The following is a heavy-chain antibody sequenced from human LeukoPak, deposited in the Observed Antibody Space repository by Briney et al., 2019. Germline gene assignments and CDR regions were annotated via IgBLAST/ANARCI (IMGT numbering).Heavy chain of an antibody. V-gene: IGHV4-30-2*01. D-gene: IGHD7-27*01. CDR2: IYHSGST. Sequence: PSQTLSLTCAVSGGSISSGGYSWSWIRQPPGKGLEWIGYIYHSGSTYYNPSLKSRVTISVDRSKNQFSLKLSSVTAADTAVYYCARTPPELGIPRGLGYYFDYWGQGTLVTVSS. J-gene: IGHJ4*02. CDR1: GGSISSGGYS. CDR3: ARTPPELGIPRGLGYYFDY.